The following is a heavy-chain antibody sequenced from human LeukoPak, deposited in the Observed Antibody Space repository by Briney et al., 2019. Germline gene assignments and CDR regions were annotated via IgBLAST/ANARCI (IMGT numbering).Heavy chain of an antibody. CDR2: INPNSGGT. J-gene: IGHJ4*02. V-gene: IGHV1-2*02. Sequence: GASVKVSCKASGYTFTGYYMHWVRQASGQGLEWMGWINPNSGGTNYAQKFQGRVTMTRDTSISTAYMELSRLRSDDTAVYYCARDYRYYDILTGYYNTGDYWGQGTLVTVSS. CDR3: ARDYRYYDILTGYYNTGDY. CDR1: GYTFTGYY. D-gene: IGHD3-9*01.